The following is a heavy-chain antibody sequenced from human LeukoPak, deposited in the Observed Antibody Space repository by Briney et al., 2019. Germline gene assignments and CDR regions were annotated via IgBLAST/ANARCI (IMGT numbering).Heavy chain of an antibody. D-gene: IGHD3-10*01. CDR3: ARVARGVLHYYYYYMDV. J-gene: IGHJ6*03. CDR1: GGSFSGYY. Sequence: SETLSLTCAVYGGSFSGYYWSWIRQPPGKGLEWIGEINHSGSTNYNPSLKSRVTISVDTSKNQFSLKLSSETAADTAVYYCARVARGVLHYYYYYMDVWGKGTTVTVSS. V-gene: IGHV4-34*01. CDR2: INHSGST.